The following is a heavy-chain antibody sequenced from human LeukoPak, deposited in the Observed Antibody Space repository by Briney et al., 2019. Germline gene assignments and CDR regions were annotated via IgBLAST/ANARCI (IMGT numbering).Heavy chain of an antibody. CDR3: ARGETYYYGSGRFRRYNWFDP. CDR1: GYTFTGYY. J-gene: IGHJ5*02. CDR2: INPNSGGT. D-gene: IGHD3-10*01. V-gene: IGHV1-2*06. Sequence: ASVKVSCKASGYTFTGYYMHWVRQAPGQGLEWMGRINPNSGGTNYAQKFQGRVTMTRDTSISAAYMELSRLRSDDTAVYYCARGETYYYGSGRFRRYNWFDPWGQGTLVTVSS.